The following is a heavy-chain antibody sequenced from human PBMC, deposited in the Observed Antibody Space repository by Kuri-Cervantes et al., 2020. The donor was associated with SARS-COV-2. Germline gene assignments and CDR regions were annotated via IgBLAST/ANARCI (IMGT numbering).Heavy chain of an antibody. CDR3: ARELPNYDILTGPYDY. CDR1: GDSVSSNSAA. J-gene: IGHJ4*02. V-gene: IGHV6-1*01. Sequence: LRLSCAISGDSVSSNSAAWNWIRQSPSRGLEWLGRTYYRSKWYNDYAVSVKSRITINPDTSKNQFSLQLNSVTPEDTAVYYCARELPNYDILTGPYDYWGQGTLVTVSS. CDR2: TYYRSKWYN. D-gene: IGHD3-9*01.